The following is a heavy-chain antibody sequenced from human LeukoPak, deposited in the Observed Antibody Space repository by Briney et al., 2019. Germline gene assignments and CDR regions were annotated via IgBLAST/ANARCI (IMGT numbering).Heavy chain of an antibody. CDR3: ATYAGSSSKYFRD. J-gene: IGHJ1*01. CDR1: GYSFTNYW. Sequence: GESLKISCKASGYSFTNYWIGWVRQMPGKGLEWMGIIYPGDSGTRYSPSFQGQVTISADKSISTAYLQRSSLQASDTAIYYCATYAGSSSKYFRDWGQGTLVTVSS. CDR2: IYPGDSGT. V-gene: IGHV5-51*01. D-gene: IGHD3-10*01.